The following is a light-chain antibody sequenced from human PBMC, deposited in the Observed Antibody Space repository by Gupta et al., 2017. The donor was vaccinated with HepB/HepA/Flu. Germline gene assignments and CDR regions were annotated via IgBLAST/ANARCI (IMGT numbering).Light chain of an antibody. CDR1: NIGSKR. Sequence: SYVLTQPPSVSVAHGKTDRITCGGNNIGSKRVHWYQQKPGQAPVLVVYDDSDRPSGIPARFSGSNSGNTATLTISRVEAGDEADYYCQVWDSSSDHVVFGGGTKLTVL. CDR2: DDS. CDR3: QVWDSSSDHVV. V-gene: IGLV3-21*03. J-gene: IGLJ2*01.